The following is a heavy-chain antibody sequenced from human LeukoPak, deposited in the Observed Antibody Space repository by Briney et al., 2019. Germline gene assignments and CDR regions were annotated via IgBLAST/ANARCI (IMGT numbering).Heavy chain of an antibody. CDR2: IYSGGST. V-gene: IGHV3-66*01. Sequence: PGGSLRLSCAASGFTVSSNYMGWVRQAPGKGLEWVSVIYSGGSTYYADSVKGRFTISRDNSKNTLYLQMNSLRAEDTAVYYCARSVRWFGELPYYWGQGTLVTVSS. J-gene: IGHJ4*02. CDR1: GFTVSSNY. CDR3: ARSVRWFGELPYY. D-gene: IGHD3-10*01.